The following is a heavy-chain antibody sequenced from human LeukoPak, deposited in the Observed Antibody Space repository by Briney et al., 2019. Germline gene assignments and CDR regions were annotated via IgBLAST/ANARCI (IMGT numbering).Heavy chain of an antibody. CDR1: GYTFTSYY. D-gene: IGHD6-19*01. Sequence: ASVKVSCKASGYTFTSYYMHWVRQAPGQGLEWMGLINPSGGSTSYAQKFQGRDTMTRDTSTSTVYMELSSLRSEDTAVYYCARDTSSGWSSYYLDYWGQGTLVTVSS. J-gene: IGHJ4*02. CDR3: ARDTSSGWSSYYLDY. V-gene: IGHV1-46*01. CDR2: INPSGGST.